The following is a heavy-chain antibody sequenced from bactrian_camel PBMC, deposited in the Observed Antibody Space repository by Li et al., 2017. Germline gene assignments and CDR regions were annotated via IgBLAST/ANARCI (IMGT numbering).Heavy chain of an antibody. CDR1: GFTFSGYD. V-gene: IGHV3S40*01. D-gene: IGHD2*01. CDR3: GSGLLQHHFY. Sequence: VQLVESGGGLVQPGGSLRLSCAASGFTFSGYDMSWVRQAPGKGLEWVSGIDSGGGSTYYADPVKGRFTISRDNAKDSLLLQLNSLKTEDTAMYYCGSGLLQHHFYWGQGTQVTVS. J-gene: IGHJ4*01. CDR2: IDSGGGST.